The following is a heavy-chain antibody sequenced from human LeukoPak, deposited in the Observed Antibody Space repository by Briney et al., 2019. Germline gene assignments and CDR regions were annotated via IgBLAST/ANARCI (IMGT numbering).Heavy chain of an antibody. CDR1: GGFISSSSYY. D-gene: IGHD1-26*01. V-gene: IGHV4-39*07. J-gene: IGHJ4*02. CDR3: ARPSGSSHGDFGY. CDR2: IYYSGST. Sequence: SETLSLACTVSGGFISSSSYYWGWIRQPPGKGLEWIGSIYYSGSTYYNPSLKSRVTISVDTSKNQFSLKLSSVTAADTAVYYCARPSGSSHGDFGYWGQGTLVTVSS.